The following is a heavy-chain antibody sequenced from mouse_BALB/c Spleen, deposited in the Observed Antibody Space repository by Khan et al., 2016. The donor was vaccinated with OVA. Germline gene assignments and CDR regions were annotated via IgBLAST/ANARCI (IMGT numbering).Heavy chain of an antibody. D-gene: IGHD2-2*01. V-gene: IGHV1S135*01. CDR2: VDPFSGGT. Sequence: VQLQQSGPELMKPGASVKISCKASGYSFTSYYIHWVKQSHGQSLEWIGYVDPFSGGTTYNQKFKGKATLTVDKSSSTAYIHFSNLTSEDSAVYYCTRHGYVAWFTYWGQGTLVTVSA. CDR1: GYSFTSYY. CDR3: TRHGYVAWFTY. J-gene: IGHJ3*01.